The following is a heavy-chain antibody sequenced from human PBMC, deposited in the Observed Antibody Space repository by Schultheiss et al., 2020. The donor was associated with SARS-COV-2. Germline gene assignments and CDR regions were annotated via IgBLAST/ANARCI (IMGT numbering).Heavy chain of an antibody. Sequence: SETLSLTCTVSGGSISTYYWSWIRKPPGKGLEWIGEINHSGSTNYNPSLKSRVTISVDTSKNQFSLKLSSVTAADTAVYYCARGLRFDPWGQGTLVTVSS. CDR2: INHSGST. CDR3: ARGLRFDP. CDR1: GGSISTYY. V-gene: IGHV4-34*01. J-gene: IGHJ5*02.